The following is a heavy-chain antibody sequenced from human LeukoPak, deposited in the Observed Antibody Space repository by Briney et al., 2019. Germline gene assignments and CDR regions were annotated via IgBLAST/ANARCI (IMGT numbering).Heavy chain of an antibody. CDR1: GFPFTTYW. CDR2: INQEGSDK. V-gene: IGHV3-7*01. J-gene: IGHJ4*02. CDR3: ARWRGAQSEFDY. Sequence: GGSLRLSCTASGFPFTTYWMSWVRQVPGGGLEWVASINQEGSDKYYVDSVKGRFTISRDNAENLLYLQMNSLRAEDTALYFCARWRGAQSEFDYWGQGTQVTVSS. D-gene: IGHD3-3*01.